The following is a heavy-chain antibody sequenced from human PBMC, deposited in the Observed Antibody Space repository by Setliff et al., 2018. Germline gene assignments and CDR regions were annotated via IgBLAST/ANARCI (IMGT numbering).Heavy chain of an antibody. Sequence: SETLSLTCAVYGGSFSGYSWTWIRQPPGKGLEWIGDINHSGSTNYSPSLKSRVTISVDTSKNQFSLKLSSVTAADTAVYYCARGSRIAGRAIDFWGQGTMVTVSS. V-gene: IGHV4-34*01. D-gene: IGHD6-6*01. CDR3: ARGSRIAGRAIDF. CDR2: INHSGST. J-gene: IGHJ4*02. CDR1: GGSFSGYS.